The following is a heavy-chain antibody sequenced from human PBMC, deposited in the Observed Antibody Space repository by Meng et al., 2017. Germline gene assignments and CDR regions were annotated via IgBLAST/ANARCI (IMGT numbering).Heavy chain of an antibody. J-gene: IGHJ4*02. D-gene: IGHD1-14*01. CDR1: GGTFSSYA. Sequence: QVQRGLVGTEVKKPGSSVMDSCKASGGTFSSYAISWVRQAPGQGLEWMGGIIPIFGTANYAQKFQGRVTITADKSTSTAYMELSSLRSEDTAVYNCARVGTTDAFWGQGTLVTVSS. CDR3: ARVGTTDAF. CDR2: IIPIFGTA. V-gene: IGHV1-69*06.